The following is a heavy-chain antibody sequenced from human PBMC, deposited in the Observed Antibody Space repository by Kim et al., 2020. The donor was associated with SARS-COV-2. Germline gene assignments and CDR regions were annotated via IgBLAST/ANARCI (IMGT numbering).Heavy chain of an antibody. V-gene: IGHV3-30*01. Sequence: YADSVKGRFTISRDNSKNTLYLQMNSLRAEDTAVYYCARGGGSYLYYFDYWGQGTLVTVSS. J-gene: IGHJ4*02. D-gene: IGHD1-26*01. CDR3: ARGGGSYLYYFDY.